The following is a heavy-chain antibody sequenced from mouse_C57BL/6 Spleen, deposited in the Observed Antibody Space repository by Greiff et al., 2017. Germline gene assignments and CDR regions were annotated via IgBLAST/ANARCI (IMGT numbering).Heavy chain of an antibody. CDR1: GYTFTSYW. Sequence: VQLQQPGAELVKPGASVKMSCKASGYTFTSYWITWVKQRPGQGLEWIGDIYPGSGSTYYNEKFKSQATLTVDTSSSTAYMQLSSLTSEDSAVYYCARDWSMDDWGQGTSVTVSS. CDR3: ARDWSMDD. J-gene: IGHJ4*01. V-gene: IGHV1-55*01. CDR2: IYPGSGST. D-gene: IGHD4-1*01.